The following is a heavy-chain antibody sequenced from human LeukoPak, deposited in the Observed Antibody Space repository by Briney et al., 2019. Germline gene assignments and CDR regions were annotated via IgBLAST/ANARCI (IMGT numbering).Heavy chain of an antibody. CDR3: ARHSSGWYRTVTDFDT. J-gene: IGHJ4*02. V-gene: IGHV4-39*07. D-gene: IGHD6-19*01. Sequence: PSETLSLTCTVSGDSIISTNYYWGWIRQPPGKGLEWIGHIYYSGATYYNPSLKSRVTMSVDTSKNQFSLKLSSLTAADTAVYYCARHSSGWYRTVTDFDTWGQGTLVTVSS. CDR2: IYYSGAT. CDR1: GDSIISTNYY.